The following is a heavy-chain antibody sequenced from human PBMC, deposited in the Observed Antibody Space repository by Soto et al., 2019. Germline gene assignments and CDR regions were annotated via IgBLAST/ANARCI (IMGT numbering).Heavy chain of an antibody. J-gene: IGHJ4*02. CDR2: ISSRSSYI. CDR3: ARDQGQQLLQGFDY. Sequence: WGSLRLSCAASGFTFSSYTINGVRQAPGKGLVWVSSISSRSSYIYYADSVRGRFTISRDNAKNSLFLQMNNLRAEDTAVYYCARDQGQQLLQGFDYWGQRPLVTVSS. D-gene: IGHD6-13*01. CDR1: GFTFSSYT. V-gene: IGHV3-21*01.